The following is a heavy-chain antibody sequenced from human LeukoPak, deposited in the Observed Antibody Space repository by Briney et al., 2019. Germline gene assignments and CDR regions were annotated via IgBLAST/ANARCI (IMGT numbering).Heavy chain of an antibody. CDR1: GGSISSYF. CDR2: IYYSGST. Sequence: SETLSLTCTVSGGSISSYFWSWIRQPPGKGLEWIGYIYYSGSTNYNLSLKSRVTMSVDTSKNQFSLKLSSVTAADTAVYYCTRAAPDSSSWYGGAFDFWGQGTMVTVSA. J-gene: IGHJ3*01. V-gene: IGHV4-59*08. CDR3: TRAAPDSSSWYGGAFDF. D-gene: IGHD6-13*01.